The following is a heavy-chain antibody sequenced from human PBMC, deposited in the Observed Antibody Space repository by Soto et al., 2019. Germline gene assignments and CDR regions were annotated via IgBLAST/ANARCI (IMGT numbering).Heavy chain of an antibody. CDR3: ARDIAREKDS. CDR2: INPGGGTT. J-gene: IGHJ5*01. D-gene: IGHD6-13*01. Sequence: ASGKVSCKGSVYTFTKDYIHWVRQAPGQGLEWMGVINPGGGTTTYAQNFQGRVTMTGDTSTSTVYMELSSLRSEDTAVYFCARDIAREKDSWAQGTLVTLSS. V-gene: IGHV1-46*01. CDR1: VYTFTKDY.